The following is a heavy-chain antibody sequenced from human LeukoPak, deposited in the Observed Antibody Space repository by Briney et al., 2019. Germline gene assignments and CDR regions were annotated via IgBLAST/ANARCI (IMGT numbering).Heavy chain of an antibody. V-gene: IGHV1-18*01. CDR2: ISAYNGNT. Sequence: ASVKVSCKVSGYTLTELSMHWVRQAPGKGLEWMGWISAYNGNTNYAQKLQGRVTMTTDTSTSTAYMELRSLRSDDTAVYYCARVASGSIAAEGWFDPWGQGTLVTVSS. D-gene: IGHD6-6*01. CDR3: ARVASGSIAAEGWFDP. CDR1: GYTLTELS. J-gene: IGHJ5*02.